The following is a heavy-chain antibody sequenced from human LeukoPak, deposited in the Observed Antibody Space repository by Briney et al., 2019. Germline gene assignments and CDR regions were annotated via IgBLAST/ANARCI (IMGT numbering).Heavy chain of an antibody. CDR2: ISYDGSNK. Sequence: PGGSLRPSCAASGFTFSSYDMHWVRQAPGKGLEWVAVISYDGSNKYYADSVKGRFTISRDNSKNTLYLQMNSLRAEDTAVYYCAKHSTYGDSTFQHWGQGTLVTVSS. J-gene: IGHJ1*01. V-gene: IGHV3-30*18. D-gene: IGHD4-17*01. CDR3: AKHSTYGDSTFQH. CDR1: GFTFSSYD.